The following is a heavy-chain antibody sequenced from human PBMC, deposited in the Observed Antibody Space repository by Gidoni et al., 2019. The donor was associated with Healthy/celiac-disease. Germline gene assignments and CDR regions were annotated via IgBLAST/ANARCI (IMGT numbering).Heavy chain of an antibody. V-gene: IGHV3-53*01. CDR1: GFTVSSNY. CDR3: ARGVVGATDHDYYYYYMDV. D-gene: IGHD1-26*01. J-gene: IGHJ6*03. Sequence: EVQLVESGGVLIQPGGSLRLSCAASGFTVSSNYMSWVRQAPGKGREWVAVIYSGGSTQYADTVKSRFTISRDNSKNTLYLKMNSLRAEDTAVYDCARGVVGATDHDYYYYYMDVWGKGTTVTVSS. CDR2: IYSGGST.